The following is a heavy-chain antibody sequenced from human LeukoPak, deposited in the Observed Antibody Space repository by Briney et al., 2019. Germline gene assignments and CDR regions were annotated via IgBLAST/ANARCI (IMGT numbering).Heavy chain of an antibody. D-gene: IGHD1-1*01. V-gene: IGHV3-23*01. Sequence: GGYLRLSCAASGFTFRNYAMSWVRQAPGKGLEWVSAIGGSGTDTYYGDSVKDRFTISRDNSKNTVSLQMNSLRVDDTAVYYCSIVGLERGWFDPWGQGTLVTVFS. J-gene: IGHJ5*02. CDR3: SIVGLERGWFDP. CDR1: GFTFRNYA. CDR2: IGGSGTDT.